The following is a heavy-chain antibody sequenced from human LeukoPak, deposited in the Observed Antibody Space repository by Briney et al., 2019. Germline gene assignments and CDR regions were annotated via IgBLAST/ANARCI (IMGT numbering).Heavy chain of an antibody. D-gene: IGHD3-22*01. Sequence: GESLKISCKGSGYSFTSYWSGWVRQMPGKGLEWMGIIYPGDSDTRYSPSFQGQVTISADKFISTAYLQWSSLKASDTAMYYCARRNYYDSSGYPLNDAFDIWGQGTMVTVSS. CDR3: ARRNYYDSSGYPLNDAFDI. V-gene: IGHV5-51*01. CDR1: GYSFTSYW. J-gene: IGHJ3*02. CDR2: IYPGDSDT.